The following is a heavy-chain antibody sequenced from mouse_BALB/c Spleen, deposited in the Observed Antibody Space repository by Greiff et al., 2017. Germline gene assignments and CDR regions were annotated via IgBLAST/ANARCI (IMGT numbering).Heavy chain of an antibody. D-gene: IGHD2-4*01. V-gene: IGHV14-4*02. CDR2: IDPENGDT. Sequence: EVQLQQSGAELVRSGASVKLSCTASGFNIKDYYMHWVKQRPEQGLEWIGWIDPENGDTEYAPKFQGKATMTADTSSNTAYLQLSSLASEDTAVYYCTRIRRVSMITTGFAYWGQGTLVTVSA. CDR3: TRIRRVSMITTGFAY. J-gene: IGHJ3*01. CDR1: GFNIKDYY.